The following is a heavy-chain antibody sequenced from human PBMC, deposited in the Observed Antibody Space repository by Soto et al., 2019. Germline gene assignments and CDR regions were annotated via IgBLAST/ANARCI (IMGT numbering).Heavy chain of an antibody. Sequence: GGSLRLSCAASGFSLSDYYMSWIRQAPGKGLEWVSYSSSRGTYTNYTGSVRGRFTISRDNAKKSLYLQMNSLRPEDTAVYYCARGSILFDSWGQGTVVTVSS. CDR1: GFSLSDYY. D-gene: IGHD2-21*01. CDR2: SSSRGTYT. V-gene: IGHV3-11*05. J-gene: IGHJ4*02. CDR3: ARGSILFDS.